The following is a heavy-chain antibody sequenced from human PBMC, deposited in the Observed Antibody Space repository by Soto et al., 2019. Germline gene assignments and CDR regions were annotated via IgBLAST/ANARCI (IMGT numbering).Heavy chain of an antibody. V-gene: IGHV3-72*01. CDR1: GFTFSDHY. Sequence: EVQLVESGGGLLQPGGSLRLSCAASGFTFSDHYMDCVRQAPGKGLEWVGRSRDKAHSDTTEYAASVKGRFTISRDDSENSLYLQMNSLKTEDTAVYYCARGVVSTGYFDYLGQGTLVTVSS. CDR2: SRDKAHSDTT. CDR3: ARGVVSTGYFDY. J-gene: IGHJ4*02. D-gene: IGHD5-12*01.